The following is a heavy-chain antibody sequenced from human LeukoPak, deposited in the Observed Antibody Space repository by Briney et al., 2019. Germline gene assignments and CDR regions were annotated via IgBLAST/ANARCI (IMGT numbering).Heavy chain of an antibody. V-gene: IGHV1-69*05. CDR1: GGTFSSYA. D-gene: IGHD2-2*01. J-gene: IGHJ4*02. Sequence: GAPVKVSCKASGGTFSSYAISWVRQAPGQGLEWMGGIIPIFGTANYAQKFQGRVTITTDESTSTAYMELSSLRSEDTAVYYCARFRYQGDFDYWGQGALVTVSS. CDR3: ARFRYQGDFDY. CDR2: IIPIFGTA.